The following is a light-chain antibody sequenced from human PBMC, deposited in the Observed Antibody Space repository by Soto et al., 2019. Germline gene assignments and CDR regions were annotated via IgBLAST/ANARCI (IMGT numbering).Light chain of an antibody. CDR3: SAYAGAVV. CDR1: SSGVENYNL. Sequence: QSALTQPASVSGSPGQSITLSCTRTSSGVENYNLVSWYQHRPGKAPKLIIYEGSQRPSGVSDRFSGSKSGNTASLTISGRRAEDEADYYCSAYAGAVVFGGGTKLTVL. V-gene: IGLV2-23*01. J-gene: IGLJ2*01. CDR2: EGS.